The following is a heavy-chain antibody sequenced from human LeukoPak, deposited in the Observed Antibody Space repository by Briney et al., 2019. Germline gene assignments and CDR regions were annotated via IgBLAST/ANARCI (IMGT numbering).Heavy chain of an antibody. CDR1: GYTFTGYY. J-gene: IGHJ4*02. Sequence: ASVKVSCKASGYTFTGYYMHWVRQAPGQGLEWMGWINPNSGGTNYAQKFQGRVTMTRDTSISTAYMELSSLRSEDTAVYYCARDQRPVYYDFWSGYPAPNYFDYWGQGTLVTVSS. CDR2: INPNSGGT. D-gene: IGHD3-3*01. CDR3: ARDQRPVYYDFWSGYPAPNYFDY. V-gene: IGHV1-2*02.